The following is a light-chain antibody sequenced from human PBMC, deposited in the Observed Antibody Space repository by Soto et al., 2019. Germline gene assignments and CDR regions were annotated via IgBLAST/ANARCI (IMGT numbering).Light chain of an antibody. CDR1: QGVYSY. Sequence: DIQMTQSPSSLSASVGDRVSISCRASQGVYSYLAWYQQTPGKAPKLLIYAASTLESGVPSRFSGSGSGTDFTLTISNLQPEDFATYYCQQSYSIPPTFGQGTRLEIK. V-gene: IGKV1-39*01. CDR3: QQSYSIPPT. J-gene: IGKJ5*01. CDR2: AAS.